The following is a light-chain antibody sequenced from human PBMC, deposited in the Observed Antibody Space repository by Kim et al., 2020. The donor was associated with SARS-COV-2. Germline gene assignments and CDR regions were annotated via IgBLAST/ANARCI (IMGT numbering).Light chain of an antibody. J-gene: IGLJ1*01. CDR2: QDD. CDR3: QAWDSSTVV. V-gene: IGLV3-1*01. Sequence: SYELTQPPSVSVSPGQTASITCSGDELGDKYTCWYQQKPGQSPVLVIYQDDKRPSGIPERFSGSNSGNAATLTISGTQPLDEADYYCQAWDSSTVVFGTG. CDR1: ELGDKY.